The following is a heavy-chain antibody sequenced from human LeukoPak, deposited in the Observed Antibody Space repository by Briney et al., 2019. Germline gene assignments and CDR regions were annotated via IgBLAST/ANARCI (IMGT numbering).Heavy chain of an antibody. Sequence: PGGSLRLSCAASGFTFSSYAMHWVRQAPGKGLEYVSAISSNGGSTYYANSVKGRFTISRDNSKNTLYLQMGSLRAEDMAVYYCARDRGGSYDAFDIWGQGTMVTVSS. CDR2: ISSNGGST. D-gene: IGHD1-26*01. V-gene: IGHV3-64*01. CDR1: GFTFSSYA. J-gene: IGHJ3*02. CDR3: ARDRGGSYDAFDI.